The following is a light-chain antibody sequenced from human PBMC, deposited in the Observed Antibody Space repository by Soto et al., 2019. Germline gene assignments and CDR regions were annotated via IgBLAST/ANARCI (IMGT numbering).Light chain of an antibody. CDR1: QSVSSSY. V-gene: IGKV3-20*01. CDR2: GAS. Sequence: EIVLTQSPGTQSLSPGERATLSCRASQSVSSSYLAWYQQKPGQAPRLLIYGASSRATGIPDRFSGSGSGTDFILTISRLEPEDFAVYYCQQYGSSPLITFGQGTRLEIK. J-gene: IGKJ5*01. CDR3: QQYGSSPLIT.